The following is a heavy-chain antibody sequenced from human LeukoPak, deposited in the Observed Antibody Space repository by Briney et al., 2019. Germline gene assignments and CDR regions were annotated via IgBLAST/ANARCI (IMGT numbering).Heavy chain of an antibody. CDR2: ISGTGSST. V-gene: IGHV3-23*01. J-gene: IGHJ5*02. CDR1: GFTFGNYA. Sequence: GGSLRLSCEASGFTFGNYAMNWVSQAPGKGLGWVSTISGTGSSTYYADSAKGRFTISRDNSKDTLFLQLNSLTAADTAMYFCAKASVAIPQYCNSWGQGTLVTVSS. D-gene: IGHD2-2*02. CDR3: AKASVAIPQYCNS.